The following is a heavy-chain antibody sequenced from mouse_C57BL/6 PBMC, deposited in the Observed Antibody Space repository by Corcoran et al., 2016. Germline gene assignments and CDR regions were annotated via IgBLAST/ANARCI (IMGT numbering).Heavy chain of an antibody. J-gene: IGHJ1*03. V-gene: IGHV1-81*01. CDR2: IYPRSGNT. CDR1: GYTFTSYG. Sequence: QVQLQQSGAELARPGASVKLSCKASGYTFTSYGISWVKQRTGQGLEWIGEIYPRSGNTYYNEKFKGKATLTADKSSSTAYMEPRSLTSEDSAVYFCARRGYYGPYFDVWGTGTTVTVSS. CDR3: ARRGYYGPYFDV. D-gene: IGHD1-1*01.